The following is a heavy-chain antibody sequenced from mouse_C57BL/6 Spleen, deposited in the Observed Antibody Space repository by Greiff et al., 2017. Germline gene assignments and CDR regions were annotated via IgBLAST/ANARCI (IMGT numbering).Heavy chain of an antibody. CDR2: IDPSDSYT. Sequence: VQLQQPGAELVMPGASVKLSCKASGYTFTSYWMHWVKQRPGQGLEWIGEIDPSDSYTNYNQKFKGKSTLTVDKSSSTAYMQLSSLTSEDSAVYYCAISNYGSSYNYWGQGTTLTVSS. CDR1: GYTFTSYW. J-gene: IGHJ2*01. CDR3: AISNYGSSYNY. D-gene: IGHD1-1*01. V-gene: IGHV1-69*01.